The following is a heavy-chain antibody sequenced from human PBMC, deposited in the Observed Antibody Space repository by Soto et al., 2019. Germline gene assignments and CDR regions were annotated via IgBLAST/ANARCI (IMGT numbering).Heavy chain of an antibody. CDR2: INSDGSST. Sequence: EVQLVESGGGLVQPGGSLRLSCAASGFTFSSYWMHWVRQAPGKGLVWVSRINSDGSSTSYADSVKGRFTISTDNAKNTLYLQMNSLRAEDTAVYYCARFSRYCSSTSCFDYMDVWGKGTTVTVSS. V-gene: IGHV3-74*01. D-gene: IGHD2-2*01. CDR1: GFTFSSYW. CDR3: ARFSRYCSSTSCFDYMDV. J-gene: IGHJ6*03.